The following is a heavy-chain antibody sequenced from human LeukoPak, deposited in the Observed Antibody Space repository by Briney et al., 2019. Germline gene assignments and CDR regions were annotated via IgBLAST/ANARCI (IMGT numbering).Heavy chain of an antibody. CDR2: IIPIFGTA. V-gene: IGHV1-69*13. CDR1: GGTFSSYA. D-gene: IGHD5-18*01. CDR3: ARGWGYSYGYVGYFDY. Sequence: SVKVSCKASGGTFSSYAISWVRQAPGQGLEWMGGIIPIFGTANYAQKFQGRVTITADESTSTAYMELSSLRSEDTTVYYCARGWGYSYGYVGYFDYWGQGTLVTVSS. J-gene: IGHJ4*02.